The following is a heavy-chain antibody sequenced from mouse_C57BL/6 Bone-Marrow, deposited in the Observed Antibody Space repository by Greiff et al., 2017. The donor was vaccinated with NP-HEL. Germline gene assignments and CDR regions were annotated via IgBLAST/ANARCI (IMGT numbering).Heavy chain of an antibody. Sequence: VQLQQSGAELVRPGASVTLSCKASGYTFTDYEMHWVKQTPVHGLEWIGAIDPETGGTAYNQKFKGKAILTADKSSSTAYMELRSLTSEDSAVYYCTRRRYYGSRWSWFAYWGQGTLVTVSA. CDR2: IDPETGGT. J-gene: IGHJ3*01. V-gene: IGHV1-15*01. CDR1: GYTFTDYE. CDR3: TRRRYYGSRWSWFAY. D-gene: IGHD1-1*01.